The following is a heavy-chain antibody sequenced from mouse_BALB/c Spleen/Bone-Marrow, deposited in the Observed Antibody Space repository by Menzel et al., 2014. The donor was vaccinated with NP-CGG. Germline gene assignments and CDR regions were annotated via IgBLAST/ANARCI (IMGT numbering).Heavy chain of an antibody. CDR1: GFSLTSYG. Sequence: VQVVESGPGLVSPSQSLSITCTVSGFSLTSYGVHWVRQPPGKGLEWLVVIWSDGSTTYNSALKSRLSISKDNSKSQVFLKMNSLQTDDTAMYYCARNSAGRYGEFAYWGQGTLVTVSA. CDR2: IWSDGST. J-gene: IGHJ3*01. CDR3: ARNSAGRYGEFAY. V-gene: IGHV2-6*02. D-gene: IGHD2-14*01.